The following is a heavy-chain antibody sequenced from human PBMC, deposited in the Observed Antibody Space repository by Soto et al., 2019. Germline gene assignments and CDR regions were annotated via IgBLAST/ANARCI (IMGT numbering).Heavy chain of an antibody. D-gene: IGHD2-2*01. J-gene: IGHJ6*02. CDR3: ARAAIVVVPAASYYYYGMDV. CDR2: INPNSGGT. V-gene: IGHV1-2*04. CDR1: GYTITGYY. Sequence: SVKGSCKASGYTITGYYMHWVRQAPGQGLEWMGWINPNSGGTNYAQKFQGWVTMTRDTSISTAYMELSRLRSDDTAVYYCARAAIVVVPAASYYYYGMDVWGQGTTVTVSS.